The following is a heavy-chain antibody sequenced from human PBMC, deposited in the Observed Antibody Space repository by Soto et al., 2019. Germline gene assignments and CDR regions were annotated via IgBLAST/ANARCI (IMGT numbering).Heavy chain of an antibody. CDR2: ISYDGSNE. D-gene: IGHD1-26*01. Sequence: PGGSLRLSCAVSGFTFSSYGMHWVRQAPGKGLEWVAHISYDGSNEHYVDSVKGRFTISRDNSKNTLYLQMNSLRAEDTAVYYCANYFSKQSGTGYYKFDYLGQGTLVTVSS. V-gene: IGHV3-30*18. CDR3: ANYFSKQSGTGYYKFDY. J-gene: IGHJ4*02. CDR1: GFTFSSYG.